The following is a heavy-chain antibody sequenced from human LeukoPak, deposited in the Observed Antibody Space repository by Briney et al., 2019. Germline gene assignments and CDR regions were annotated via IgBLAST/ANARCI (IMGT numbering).Heavy chain of an antibody. CDR1: GFTFSNHI. V-gene: IGHV3-21*01. Sequence: GDSLRLSCAASGFTFSNHIINWVRQAPGKGLEWVSGISSRSSYIYYADSVKGRFTISRDNAKNSLYLQMNSLRAADTAVYYCARGQLTAISHYYYGMDVWGQGTTVTVSS. J-gene: IGHJ6*02. D-gene: IGHD2-21*02. CDR3: ARGQLTAISHYYYGMDV. CDR2: ISSRSSYI.